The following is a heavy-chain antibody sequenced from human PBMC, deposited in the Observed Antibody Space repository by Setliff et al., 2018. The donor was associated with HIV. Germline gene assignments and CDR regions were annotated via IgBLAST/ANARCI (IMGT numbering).Heavy chain of an antibody. CDR1: GDSISSCISTHY. CDR2: IFNSGTT. CDR3: TGSQYCSGGSCYHNFDY. D-gene: IGHD2-15*01. Sequence: ASETLSLTCTVSGDSISSCISTHYCTWIRQPPGAGLEWIGYIFNSGTTNYNPSLKSRVTISVDTSKNQFSLKLNSVTAADTAVYYCTGSQYCSGGSCYHNFDYWGQGTQVTVSS. V-gene: IGHV4-61*05. J-gene: IGHJ4*02.